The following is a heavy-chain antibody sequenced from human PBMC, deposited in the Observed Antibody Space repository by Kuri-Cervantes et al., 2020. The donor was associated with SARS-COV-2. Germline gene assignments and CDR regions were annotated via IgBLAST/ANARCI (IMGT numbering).Heavy chain of an antibody. Sequence: GESLKISCTASGFTFNTYNMKWVRQAPGKGLEWVSGIGPSNTYIYYADSVKGRFTISRDNSKNTLYLQMNSLRAEDTAVYYCARDLLTIFGVGYDYWGQGTLVTVSS. V-gene: IGHV3-21*01. J-gene: IGHJ4*02. CDR1: GFTFNTYN. D-gene: IGHD3-3*01. CDR3: ARDLLTIFGVGYDY. CDR2: IGPSNTYI.